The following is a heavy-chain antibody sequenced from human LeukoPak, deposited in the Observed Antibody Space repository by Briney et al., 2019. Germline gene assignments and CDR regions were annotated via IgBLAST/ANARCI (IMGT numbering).Heavy chain of an antibody. CDR1: GGSISSYY. V-gene: IGHV4-4*07. Sequence: PSETLSLTCTVSGGSISSYYWSWIWQPAGKGLEWIGRIYTSGSTNYNPSLKSRVTMSVDTSKNQFSLKLSSVTAADTAVYYCARDRRYYDFWSGYYAWGQGTLVTVSS. D-gene: IGHD3-3*01. J-gene: IGHJ4*02. CDR3: ARDRRYYDFWSGYYA. CDR2: IYTSGST.